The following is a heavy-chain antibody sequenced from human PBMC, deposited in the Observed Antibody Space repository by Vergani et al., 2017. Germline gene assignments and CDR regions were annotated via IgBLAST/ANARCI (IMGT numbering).Heavy chain of an antibody. J-gene: IGHJ4*02. D-gene: IGHD2-2*01. CDR3: ARMGGYXEGDAFRIGYFDS. V-gene: IGHV4-31*03. CDR2: IYSTGST. CDR1: GDSISSGVYY. Sequence: QLHLQESGPGLVKPSETLCLTCSVSGDSISSGVYYWNWIRQHPGKGLEWIGYIYSTGSTHHNPSLRRRINMSVDTSKNQFSLKLNSVTAADTAMYYCARMGGYXEGDAFRIGYFDSWGPGILVTVSS.